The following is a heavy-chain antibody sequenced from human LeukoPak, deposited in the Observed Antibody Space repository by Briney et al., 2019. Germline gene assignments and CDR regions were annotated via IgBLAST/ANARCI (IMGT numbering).Heavy chain of an antibody. J-gene: IGHJ4*02. CDR2: ISYDGSNK. CDR1: GFTFSSYA. Sequence: GGSLRLSCAASGFTFSSYAMHWVRQAPGKGLEWVAVISYDGSNKYYADSVKGRFTISRDNSKNTLYLQMNSLRAEDTAVYYCARDRVGAKGEYYFDYWGQGTLVTVSS. V-gene: IGHV3-30-3*01. CDR3: ARDRVGAKGEYYFDY. D-gene: IGHD1-26*01.